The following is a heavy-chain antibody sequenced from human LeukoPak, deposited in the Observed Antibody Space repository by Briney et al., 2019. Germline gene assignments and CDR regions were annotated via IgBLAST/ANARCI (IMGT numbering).Heavy chain of an antibody. CDR1: GHSFTNHW. CDR3: ARRGFYDSSGYYYDY. D-gene: IGHD3-22*01. V-gene: IGHV5-51*01. J-gene: IGHJ4*02. CDR2: IYPGDSDT. Sequence: GESLKISCKASGHSFTNHWIGWVRQMPGKGLEWMGIIYPGDSDTRYSPSFQGQVTISADKSISTAYLQWSSPKASDTAMYYCARRGFYDSSGYYYDYWGQGTLVTVSS.